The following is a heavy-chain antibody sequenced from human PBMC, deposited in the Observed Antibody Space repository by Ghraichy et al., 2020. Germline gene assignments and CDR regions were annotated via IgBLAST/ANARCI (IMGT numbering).Heavy chain of an antibody. CDR1: GGSISSYY. CDR2: IYYSGST. V-gene: IGHV4-59*08. J-gene: IGHJ3*02. D-gene: IGHD2-2*01. Sequence: SQTLSLTCTVYGGSISSYYWSWIRQPPGKGLEWIGYIYYSGSTNYNPSLKSRVTISVDTSKNQFSLKLSSVTAADTAVYYCARRGGYCSSTSCYPEDPYAFDIWGQGTMVTVSS. CDR3: ARRGGYCSSTSCYPEDPYAFDI.